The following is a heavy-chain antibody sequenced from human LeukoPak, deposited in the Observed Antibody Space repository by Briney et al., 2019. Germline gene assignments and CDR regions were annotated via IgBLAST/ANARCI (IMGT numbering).Heavy chain of an antibody. V-gene: IGHV4-59*01. D-gene: IGHD2-15*01. CDR2: IYYSGST. CDR3: ARVVAAKYYFDY. J-gene: IGHJ4*02. CDR1: GGSISSYY. Sequence: SGTLSLTCTVSGGSISSYYWSWTRQPPGKGLEWIGYIYYSGSTNYNPSLKSRVTISVDTSKNQFSLKLSSVTAADTAVYYCARVVAAKYYFDYWGQGTLVTVSS.